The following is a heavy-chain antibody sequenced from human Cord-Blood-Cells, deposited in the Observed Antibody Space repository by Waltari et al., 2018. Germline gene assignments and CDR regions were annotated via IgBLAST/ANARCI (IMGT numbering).Heavy chain of an antibody. CDR3: AIPWGSEVDY. V-gene: IGHV4-39*01. CDR1: GGSISSSSYY. Sequence: QLQLQESGPGLVKPSETLSLTCTVPGGSISSSSYYLGWIRQPPGKGLEWIGSIYYSGSTYYNPSLKSRVTISVDTSKNQFSLKLSSVTAADTAVYYCAIPWGSEVDYWGQGTLVTVSS. CDR2: IYYSGST. J-gene: IGHJ4*02. D-gene: IGHD7-27*01.